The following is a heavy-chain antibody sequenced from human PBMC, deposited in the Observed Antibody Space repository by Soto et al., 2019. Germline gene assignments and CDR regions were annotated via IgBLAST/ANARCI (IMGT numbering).Heavy chain of an antibody. CDR3: ANDAAVTRAEYFEY. Sequence: EVQLLESGGGLVQPGGSLRLSCAASGFTFSSYAMRWVRQAPGRGLEWVSAISGSGGSTYYADSVKGRFTISRDNSKNTLYLQMNSLRADDTAVDYGANDAAVTRAEYFEYWGQGTLVTASS. CDR2: ISGSGGST. J-gene: IGHJ1*01. D-gene: IGHD4-17*01. V-gene: IGHV3-23*01. CDR1: GFTFSSYA.